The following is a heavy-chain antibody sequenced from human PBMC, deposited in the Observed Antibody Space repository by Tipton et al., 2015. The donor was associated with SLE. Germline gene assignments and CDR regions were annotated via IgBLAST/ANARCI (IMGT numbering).Heavy chain of an antibody. CDR1: GFTFSSYS. Sequence: SLRLSCAASGFTFSSYSMNWVRQAPGKGPEWVSSISSSSSYIYYADSVKGRFTISRDNAKNSLYLQMNSLRAEDTAVYYCAREVSPWGYYFDYWGQGTLVTVSS. V-gene: IGHV3-21*01. CDR2: ISSSSSYI. D-gene: IGHD7-27*01. J-gene: IGHJ4*02. CDR3: AREVSPWGYYFDY.